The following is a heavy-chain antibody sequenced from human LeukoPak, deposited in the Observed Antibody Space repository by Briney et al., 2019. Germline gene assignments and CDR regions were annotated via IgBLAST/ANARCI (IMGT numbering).Heavy chain of an antibody. CDR1: GYTFTSYF. Sequence: ASVKVSCKASGYTFTSYFIHWVRQAPGQGLEWMGIINPTGGSTFYAQKFQGRVTMTRDTSTTTVYMEMSSLRSEDTAVYYCARLTWAWGEFDYWGQGTLVTVSS. CDR2: INPTGGST. D-gene: IGHD3-16*01. CDR3: ARLTWAWGEFDY. J-gene: IGHJ4*02. V-gene: IGHV1-46*01.